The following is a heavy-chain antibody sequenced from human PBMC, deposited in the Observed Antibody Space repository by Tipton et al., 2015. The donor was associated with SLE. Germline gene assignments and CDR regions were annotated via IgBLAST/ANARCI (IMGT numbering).Heavy chain of an antibody. CDR2: VDPSGST. D-gene: IGHD5-12*01. J-gene: IGHJ4*02. CDR3: ARRLTRYSGYDYFDY. CDR1: GESFSGYY. Sequence: TLSLTCAVYGESFSGYYWTWIRQPSGKGLEWIGEVDPSGSTNYNPSLRSRVTISIDTSKNQFSLRLKSVTAADTAVYYCARRLTRYSGYDYFDYWGQGTLVTVSS. V-gene: IGHV4-34*01.